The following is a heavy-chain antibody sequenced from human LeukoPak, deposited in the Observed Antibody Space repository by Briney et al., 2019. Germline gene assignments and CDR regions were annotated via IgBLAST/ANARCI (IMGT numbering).Heavy chain of an antibody. CDR1: GFTVRDYV. CDR3: AREYWGYYDDSGYPFDN. CDR2: ISASGAMT. V-gene: IGHV3-23*01. D-gene: IGHD3-22*01. J-gene: IGHJ4*02. Sequence: GGSLRLSCAASGFTVRDYVMTWVRQAPGKGLEWVSSISASGAMTYYADSVKGRFTVSRDNSKNSLYLQMNSLTAADTAVYYCAREYWGYYDDSGYPFDNWGQGTLVTVSS.